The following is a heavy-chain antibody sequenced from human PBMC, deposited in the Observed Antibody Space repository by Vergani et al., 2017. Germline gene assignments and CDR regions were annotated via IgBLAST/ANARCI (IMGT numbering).Heavy chain of an antibody. Sequence: VQLVESGGGLVQPGGSLRLSCAASGFTVSSNYMSWVRQAPGKGLEWIGSIYYSGSTYYNPSLKSRVTISVDTSKNQFSLKLSSVTAADTAVYYCASHGTYYDFWSGYYTGGRFDYWGQGTLVTVSS. CDR3: ASHGTYYDFWSGYYTGGRFDY. J-gene: IGHJ4*02. CDR2: IYYSGST. CDR1: GFTVSSNY. V-gene: IGHV4-59*05. D-gene: IGHD3-3*01.